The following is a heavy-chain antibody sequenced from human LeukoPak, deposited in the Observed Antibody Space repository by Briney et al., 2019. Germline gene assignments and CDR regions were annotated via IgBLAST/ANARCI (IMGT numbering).Heavy chain of an antibody. CDR2: IYYSGTT. CDR1: GGSISPYY. D-gene: IGHD1-26*01. Sequence: PSETLSLTCTVSGGSISPYYWSWIRQPPGKGLEWIGHIYYSGTTSYNPSLKSRVTISLDTSKNQFSLTLTSVTAADTAVYYCARGRGSSSGSYGYWGQGTLVTVSS. J-gene: IGHJ4*02. CDR3: ARGRGSSSGSYGY. V-gene: IGHV4-59*01.